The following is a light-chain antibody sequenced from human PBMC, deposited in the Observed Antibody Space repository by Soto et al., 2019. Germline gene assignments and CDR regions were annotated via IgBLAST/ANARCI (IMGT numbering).Light chain of an antibody. J-gene: IGKJ4*01. Sequence: DIQMTQSPSSLSASVGDRVSITCRSSQSIGWSLKWYQQKPGKAPRLLMSGASTLQSWVPSRFSGSGSGTDFTLTITGLQPEDFATYYCQQSRSTPTFGGGTKVEIK. CDR2: GAS. CDR1: QSIGWS. CDR3: QQSRSTPT. V-gene: IGKV1-39*01.